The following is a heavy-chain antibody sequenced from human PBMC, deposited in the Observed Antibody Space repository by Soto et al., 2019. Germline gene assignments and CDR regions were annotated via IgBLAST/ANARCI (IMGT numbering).Heavy chain of an antibody. V-gene: IGHV4-4*02. CDR1: GGSISSSNW. J-gene: IGHJ6*02. D-gene: IGHD1-26*01. CDR2: IYHSGST. Sequence: QVQLQESGPGLVKPSGTLSLTCAVSGGSISSSNWWSWVRQPPGKGLEWIGEIYHSGSTNYNPSLKSRFTISGDKSKNQFSLKLSSVTAADTAVYYCARVSGSYYYGMDVWGQGTTVPVSS. CDR3: ARVSGSYYYGMDV.